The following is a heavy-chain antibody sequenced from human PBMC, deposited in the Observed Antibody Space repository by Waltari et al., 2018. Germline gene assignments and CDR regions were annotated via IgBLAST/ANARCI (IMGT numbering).Heavy chain of an antibody. D-gene: IGHD3-3*01. V-gene: IGHV5-51*01. CDR1: GYGFTSYW. CDR2: IYPGDSDT. CDR3: ARQGLRFLEWLPFDP. Sequence: EVQLVQSGAEGKKPGESLKISCKGSGYGFTSYWVGRGRKLPGKGLEWMGVIYPGDSDTRYSPSFQGQVTISADKSISTAYLQWSSLKASDTAMYYCARQGLRFLEWLPFDPWGQGTLVTVSS. J-gene: IGHJ5*02.